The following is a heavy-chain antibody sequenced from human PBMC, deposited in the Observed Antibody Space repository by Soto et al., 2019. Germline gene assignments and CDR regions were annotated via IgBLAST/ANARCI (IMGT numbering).Heavy chain of an antibody. Sequence: SSFKVSFKASGSTCVSYAISWVRQAPGQGLEWMGGIIPIFGTANYAQKFQGRVTITADESTSTAYMELSSLRSDDTAVYYCARDPGDYEDYWAQGPLVTVSS. J-gene: IGHJ4*02. CDR2: IIPIFGTA. V-gene: IGHV1-69*13. CDR1: GSTCVSYA. CDR3: ARDPGDYEDY. D-gene: IGHD4-17*01.